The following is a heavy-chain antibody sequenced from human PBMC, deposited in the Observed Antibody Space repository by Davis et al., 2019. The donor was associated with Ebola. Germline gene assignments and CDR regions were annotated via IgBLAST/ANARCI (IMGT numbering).Heavy chain of an antibody. Sequence: KVSCKASGYTFTSYWISWVRQMPGKGLEWMGRIYPSDSYTNYSPSFQGHVTISADKSISTAYLQWSSLKASDTAMYYCASTPYYYYGMDVWGQGTTVTVSS. J-gene: IGHJ6*02. CDR2: IYPSDSYT. CDR3: ASTPYYYYGMDV. V-gene: IGHV5-10-1*01. CDR1: GYTFTSYW.